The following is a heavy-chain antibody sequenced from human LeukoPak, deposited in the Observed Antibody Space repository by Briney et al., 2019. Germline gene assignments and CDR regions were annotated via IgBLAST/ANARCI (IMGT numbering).Heavy chain of an antibody. CDR2: NYYSGST. D-gene: IGHD3-22*01. CDR1: GGSISSYY. Sequence: TSETLSLTCTVSGGSISSYYWSWIRQPPGKVLEWIGYNYYSGSTNYNPSLKSRVTIAVDTSKNQFSLKLSSVTAADTAVYYCASTPETYYYDSSGSSGYYYYGMDVWGQGTTVTVSS. J-gene: IGHJ6*02. CDR3: ASTPETYYYDSSGSSGYYYYGMDV. V-gene: IGHV4-59*01.